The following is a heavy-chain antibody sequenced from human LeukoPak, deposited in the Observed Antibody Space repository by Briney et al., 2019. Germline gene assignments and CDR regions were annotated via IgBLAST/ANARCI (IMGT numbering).Heavy chain of an antibody. Sequence: PGGSLRLSCAVSGFTLSTYAMTWVRQAPGKGLEWVSSIVGSSGNTYYADSVKGRFTISGDNSKNTLYLQMNSLRAEDTAVYYCARVWAGYSVMWGQGTLVTVPS. CDR1: GFTLSTYA. J-gene: IGHJ4*02. CDR3: ARVWAGYSVM. CDR2: IVGSSGNT. V-gene: IGHV3-23*01. D-gene: IGHD6-13*01.